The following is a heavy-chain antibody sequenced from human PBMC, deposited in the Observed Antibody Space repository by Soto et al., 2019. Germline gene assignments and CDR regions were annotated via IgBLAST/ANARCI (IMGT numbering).Heavy chain of an antibody. D-gene: IGHD3-9*01. J-gene: IGHJ4*02. CDR3: ARGGRGVNTIIALQIPLDY. Sequence: ASVKVSCKISGHTLTELSIHWVRQAPGKGLEWMGGFDPEGGEAIYAQKWHGRVTVTEDTVTDTAYMELRSLRSDDTAVYYCARGGRGVNTIIALQIPLDYWGQGTLVTVSS. CDR2: FDPEGGEA. V-gene: IGHV1-24*01. CDR1: GHTLTELS.